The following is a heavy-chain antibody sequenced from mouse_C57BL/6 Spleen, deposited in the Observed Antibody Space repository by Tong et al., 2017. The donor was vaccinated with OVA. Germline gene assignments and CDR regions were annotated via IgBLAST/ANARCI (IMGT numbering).Heavy chain of an antibody. J-gene: IGHJ3*01. CDR3: ARSAYGNPFAY. D-gene: IGHD2-1*01. Sequence: VQLQQSGPQLVRPGASVKISCKASGYSFTSYWMHWVKQRPGQGLEWIGMIDPSDSETRLNQKFKDKATLTVDKSSSTAYMQLSSPTSEDSAVYYCARSAYGNPFAYWCQGTLVTVSA. V-gene: IGHV1S126*01. CDR1: GYSFTSYW. CDR2: IDPSDSET.